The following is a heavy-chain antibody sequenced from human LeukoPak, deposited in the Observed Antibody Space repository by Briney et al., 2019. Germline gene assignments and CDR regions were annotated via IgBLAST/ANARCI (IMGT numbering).Heavy chain of an antibody. CDR3: ARGQGRSFWRI. D-gene: IGHD3-10*01. J-gene: IGHJ4*02. Sequence: SETLSLTCAVSGGSFNDNYWTWIRQPPGKGLEWIGEINHNGNSNYNPSLKSRVTISVDTSKNQFSLKLSSVTAADTAVYYCARGQGRSFWRIWGQGTLVTVSS. V-gene: IGHV4-34*01. CDR2: INHNGNS. CDR1: GGSFNDNY.